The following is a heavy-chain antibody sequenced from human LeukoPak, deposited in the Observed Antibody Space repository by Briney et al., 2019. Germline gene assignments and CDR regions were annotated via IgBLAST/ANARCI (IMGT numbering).Heavy chain of an antibody. CDR3: GREYSDSRYFDY. V-gene: IGHV3-21*01. Sequence: GGSLRLSCAASGFTFSNYNMNWVRQAPGKGLEWVSSISDGSSYLYYADSVKGRFTISRDNAKNSLYLQMNSLRAEDTAVYYCGREYSDSRYFDYWGQGTLVTVSS. CDR2: ISDGSSYL. D-gene: IGHD6-13*01. CDR1: GFTFSNYN. J-gene: IGHJ4*02.